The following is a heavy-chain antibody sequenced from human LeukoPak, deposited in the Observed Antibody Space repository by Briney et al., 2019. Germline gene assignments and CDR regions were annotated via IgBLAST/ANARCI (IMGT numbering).Heavy chain of an antibody. D-gene: IGHD6-19*01. CDR3: ATWAGTKYSSGWHPPLDF. J-gene: IGHJ4*02. CDR1: GGSFSGYY. V-gene: IGHV4-34*01. Sequence: SETLSLTCAVYGGSFSGYYWSWIRQPPGKGLEWIGEINHSGSTNYNPSLKSRVTISVDTSKNQFSLKLSSVTAADTAVYYCATWAGTKYSSGWHPPLDFWGQGTLVTVSS. CDR2: INHSGST.